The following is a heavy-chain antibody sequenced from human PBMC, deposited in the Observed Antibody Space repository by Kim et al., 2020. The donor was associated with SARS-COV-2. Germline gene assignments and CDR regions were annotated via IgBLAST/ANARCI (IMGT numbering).Heavy chain of an antibody. D-gene: IGHD5-12*01. V-gene: IGHV3-53*01. J-gene: IGHJ4*02. CDR3: ARARDEVASVDY. Sequence: YYAASVKGRFTTARENSKNTLYLQMNSLRAEDTAVYYCARARDEVASVDYWGQGTLVTVSS.